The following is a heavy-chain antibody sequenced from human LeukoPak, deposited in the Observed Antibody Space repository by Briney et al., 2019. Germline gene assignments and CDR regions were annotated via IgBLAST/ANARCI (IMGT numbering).Heavy chain of an antibody. CDR1: GDSVSSNSAA. Sequence: RSQTLSLTCAISGDSVSSNSAAWNSIRQSPSRGLEWLGRTYYRSKWYNDYAVSVKSRITINPDTSKNQFSLQLNSVTPEDTAVYYCAREYSSSYPYYYYYGMDVWGQGTTATVSS. J-gene: IGHJ6*02. D-gene: IGHD6-13*01. CDR3: AREYSSSYPYYYYYGMDV. CDR2: TYYRSKWYN. V-gene: IGHV6-1*01.